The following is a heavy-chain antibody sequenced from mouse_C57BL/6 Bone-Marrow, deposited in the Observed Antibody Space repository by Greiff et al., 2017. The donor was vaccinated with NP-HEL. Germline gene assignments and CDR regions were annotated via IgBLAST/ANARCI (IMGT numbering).Heavy chain of an antibody. CDR1: GYTFTGYW. J-gene: IGHJ4*01. CDR2: ILPGSGST. Sequence: QVQLQQSGAELMKPGASVKLSCKATGYTFTGYWIAWVKQRPGHGLEWIGEILPGSGSTNYNEKFKGKATFTGDTSSNTAYMQLSSLTTEDSAIYYCARYFLYCYGSGYAMDYWGQGTSVTVSS. V-gene: IGHV1-9*01. D-gene: IGHD1-1*01. CDR3: ARYFLYCYGSGYAMDY.